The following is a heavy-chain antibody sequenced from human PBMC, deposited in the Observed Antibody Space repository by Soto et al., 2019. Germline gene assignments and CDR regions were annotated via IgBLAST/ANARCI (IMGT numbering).Heavy chain of an antibody. V-gene: IGHV3-23*04. CDR2: ISSGGGST. J-gene: IGHJ6*02. CDR3: AKLKGGLGRFYGMDA. Sequence: DEQLVESGGGSLQPGGSLRLSCAASGFSFRNYGMTWVRQSAGKGLEWVSLISSGGGSTDYADSVKGRFTISRDNSQNMLFLQMTGLRGDDTALYYCAKLKGGLGRFYGMDAWGQGTMVIVSS. D-gene: IGHD3-3*01. CDR1: GFSFRNYG.